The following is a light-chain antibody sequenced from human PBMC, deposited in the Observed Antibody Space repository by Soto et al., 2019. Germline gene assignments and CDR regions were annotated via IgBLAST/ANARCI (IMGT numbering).Light chain of an antibody. Sequence: EIVMTQSPATLSVSPGERATLSCRSSQTIRNNLAWYQQKPGQAPRLLIYVASTRATDIPARFSGSGSGTDFSLTNSSLQSEDFAFYYCQQSNSWPLTFGGGTNVEIK. J-gene: IGKJ4*01. V-gene: IGKV3-15*01. CDR2: VAS. CDR1: QTIRNN. CDR3: QQSNSWPLT.